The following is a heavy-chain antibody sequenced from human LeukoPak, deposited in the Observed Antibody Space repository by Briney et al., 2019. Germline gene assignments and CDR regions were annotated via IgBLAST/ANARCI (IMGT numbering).Heavy chain of an antibody. D-gene: IGHD2-2*01. V-gene: IGHV4-34*01. CDR3: ARGHIVVGPSALFRRLGVYYFDY. CDR2: ITHSGST. J-gene: IGHJ4*02. CDR1: GGSISPYY. Sequence: SETLSLTCTVSGGSISPYYWSWMRQPPGKGLEWIGEITHSGSTNYNPSLKRRVSISVDTSKNQFSLKMRSVTAADTAVYYCARGHIVVGPSALFRRLGVYYFDYWGQGTLVSVSS.